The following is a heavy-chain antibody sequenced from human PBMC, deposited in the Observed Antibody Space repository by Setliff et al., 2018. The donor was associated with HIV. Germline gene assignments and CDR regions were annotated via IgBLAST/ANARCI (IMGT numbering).Heavy chain of an antibody. V-gene: IGHV1-69*10. CDR3: ARARDNGDYYYYYYMDV. D-gene: IGHD2-8*01. CDR2: IIPILDIA. J-gene: IGHJ6*03. Sequence: SVKVSCKASGGTFSSYDISWVRQAPGQGLEWMGGIIPILDIANYAQKFQGRVTITADKSTTTSYMELSSLRSEDTAVYYCARARDNGDYYYYYYMDVWGKGTTVTVS. CDR1: GGTFSSYD.